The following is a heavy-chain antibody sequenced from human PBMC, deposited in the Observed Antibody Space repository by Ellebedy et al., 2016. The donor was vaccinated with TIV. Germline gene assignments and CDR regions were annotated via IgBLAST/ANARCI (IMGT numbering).Heavy chain of an antibody. Sequence: PGGSLRLSCAASGFTFRRHGMHWVRQAPGKGLEWVAVIWYDGSDQYYADSVKGRFTISRDNSKNTLYLQMNSLRAEDTAVYYCATGGYCSSTSCYPYYYYYGMDVWGQGTTVTVSS. D-gene: IGHD2-2*01. CDR2: IWYDGSDQ. CDR1: GFTFRRHG. CDR3: ATGGYCSSTSCYPYYYYYGMDV. V-gene: IGHV3-33*01. J-gene: IGHJ6*02.